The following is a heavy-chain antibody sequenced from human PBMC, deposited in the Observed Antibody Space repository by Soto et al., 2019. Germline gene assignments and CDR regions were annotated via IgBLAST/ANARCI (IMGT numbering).Heavy chain of an antibody. V-gene: IGHV4-30-4*01. J-gene: IGHJ4*02. D-gene: IGHD5-18*01. CDR2: IYYSGST. Sequence: QVQLQESGPGLVKPSQTLSLTCTVSGGSISSGDYYWSWIRQPPGKGLEWIGYIYYSGSTYYNPSLKSRVXXSXDXXKNQFSLKLSSVTAADTAVYYCASVGYSYGYYIDYWGQGTLVTVSS. CDR1: GGSISSGDYY. CDR3: ASVGYSYGYYIDY.